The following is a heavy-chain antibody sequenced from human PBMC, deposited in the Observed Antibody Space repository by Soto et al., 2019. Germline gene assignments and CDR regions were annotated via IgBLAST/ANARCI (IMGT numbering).Heavy chain of an antibody. J-gene: IGHJ4*02. CDR1: GLTLSDYY. CDR2: IRSTDNTR. CDR3: ARGNALFDY. Sequence: GSLSLCCAASGLTLSDYYMTWIRQAPGKGLEWVSYIRSTDNTRYYADSVKGRFTISRDNAKDSLYLQMNSLRAEDKAVYYCARGNALFDYWGQGTLVTVSS. D-gene: IGHD2-2*01. V-gene: IGHV3-11*01.